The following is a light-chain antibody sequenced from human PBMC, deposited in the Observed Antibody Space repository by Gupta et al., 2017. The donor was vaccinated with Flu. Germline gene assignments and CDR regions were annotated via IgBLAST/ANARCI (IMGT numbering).Light chain of an antibody. CDR1: QSVSSSY. V-gene: IGKV3-20*01. CDR3: QHYGSSPYS. Sequence: EIVLTQSPGTLSLSRGERATLSCRASQSVSSSYLAWYQQKPGQAPRLLIYGASSRATGIPDRFSGSGSGTDFTITISRLEPEDFAVYYCQHYGSSPYSFGQGTKLEIK. CDR2: GAS. J-gene: IGKJ2*03.